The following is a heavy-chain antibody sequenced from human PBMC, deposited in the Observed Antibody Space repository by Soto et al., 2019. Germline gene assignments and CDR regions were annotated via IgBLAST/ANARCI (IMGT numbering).Heavy chain of an antibody. J-gene: IGHJ5*02. D-gene: IGHD3-22*01. CDR2: INHSGST. CDR1: GGSFSGYN. V-gene: IGHV4-34*01. CDR3: ARSNPYIVVVITGGWSDP. Sequence: SETLSLTCAVYGGSFSGYNWSWLRQPPGRGLEWIGEINHSGSTNYNPSLKRRVTISVDTSKNQFSLKLSSVTAADTAVYYCARSNPYIVVVITGGWSDPWGQGTLVTVSS.